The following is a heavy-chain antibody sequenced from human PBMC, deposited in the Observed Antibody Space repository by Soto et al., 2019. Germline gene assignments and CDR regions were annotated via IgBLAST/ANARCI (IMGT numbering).Heavy chain of an antibody. V-gene: IGHV3-48*01. CDR2: ISTSSSTT. Sequence: EVQLVESGGGLVQPGGSLRLSCAASGFTFSIYNMNWVRQAPGKGLEWVSYISTSSSTTYYADSVKGRFTISRDNAKNSLFLLMNSLRAEDTAVYYCARSYDTSGWHDYWGPGTLVTVSS. J-gene: IGHJ4*02. CDR1: GFTFSIYN. D-gene: IGHD3-22*01. CDR3: ARSYDTSGWHDY.